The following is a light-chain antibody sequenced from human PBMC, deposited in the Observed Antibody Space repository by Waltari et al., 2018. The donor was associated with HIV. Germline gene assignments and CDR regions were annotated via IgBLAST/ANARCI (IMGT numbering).Light chain of an antibody. CDR1: SSNIGGQY. Sequence: QSVLSQSPSISGTPGQRVSISCSGSSSNIGGQYVSWYQQVPGTTPRLLILWNTRRPSGGSDRCAGSVSGTSASLAISGLRSEDEADYYCAVWDVSLSAQVFGGGTTLTVL. J-gene: IGLJ3*02. CDR2: WNT. V-gene: IGLV1-47*01. CDR3: AVWDVSLSAQV.